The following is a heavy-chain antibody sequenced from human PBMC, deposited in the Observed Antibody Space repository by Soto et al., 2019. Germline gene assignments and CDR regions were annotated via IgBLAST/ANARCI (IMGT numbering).Heavy chain of an antibody. Sequence: EVQLVESGGGLVQPGGSLRLSCAASGFTVSSNYMSWVRQAPGKGLEWVSVIYSGGSTYYADSVKGRFTISRDNSKNTLYLQMKGLRAEDRAVYYCAREDYGSGSSFFDYWGQGTLVTVSS. CDR1: GFTVSSNY. CDR3: AREDYGSGSSFFDY. D-gene: IGHD3-10*01. J-gene: IGHJ4*02. V-gene: IGHV3-66*01. CDR2: IYSGGST.